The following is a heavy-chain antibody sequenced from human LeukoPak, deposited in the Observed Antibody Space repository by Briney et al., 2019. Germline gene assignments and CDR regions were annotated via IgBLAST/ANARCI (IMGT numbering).Heavy chain of an antibody. D-gene: IGHD6-19*01. CDR3: ARGADYSSGWYPPGGDY. CDR1: GFTLSSYA. V-gene: IGHV4-34*01. CDR2: INHVGAT. J-gene: IGHJ4*02. Sequence: GSLRLSCAASGFTLSSYAMSWVRQPPEKGLEWIGEINHVGATNYNPSLKSRVTISVDTSKNQFSLKLSSVTAADTAVYYCARGADYSSGWYPPGGDYWGQGTLVTVSS.